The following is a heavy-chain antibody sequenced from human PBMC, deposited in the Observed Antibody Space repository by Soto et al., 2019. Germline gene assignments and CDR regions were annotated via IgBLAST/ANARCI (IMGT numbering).Heavy chain of an antibody. CDR3: AKGLRSGSFYCDF. CDR1: GFTFSIYA. V-gene: IGHV3-23*01. CDR2: VQSNEIT. Sequence: PGGSLRLSCQASGFTFSIYAMSWVRQAPGKGLEWVSLVQSNEITYNADSVKGRFTVSRDNSKNTLYLQMNSLRVEDTAVYYCAKGLRSGSFYCDFWGQGTMVTVSS. J-gene: IGHJ4*02. D-gene: IGHD6-19*01.